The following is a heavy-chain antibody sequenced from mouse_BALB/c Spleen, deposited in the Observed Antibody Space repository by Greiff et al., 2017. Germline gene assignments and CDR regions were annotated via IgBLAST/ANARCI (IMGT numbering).Heavy chain of an antibody. J-gene: IGHJ4*01. V-gene: IGHV2-6-7*01. Sequence: QVPLKQSGPGLVAPSQSLSITCTVSGFSLTGYGVNCVRQPPGKGLEWLGMIWGDGSTDYNSALKSRLSISKDNSKSQVFLKMNSLQTDDTARYYCARGYYGNYDAMDYWGQGTSVTVAS. D-gene: IGHD2-1*01. CDR2: IWGDGST. CDR1: GFSLTGYG. CDR3: ARGYYGNYDAMDY.